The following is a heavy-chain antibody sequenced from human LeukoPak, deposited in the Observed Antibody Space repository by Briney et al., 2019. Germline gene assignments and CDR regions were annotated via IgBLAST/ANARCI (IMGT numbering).Heavy chain of an antibody. CDR2: ITWNGGYT. D-gene: IGHD3-22*01. CDR1: GFIFDDYG. Sequence: GGSLRLSCAASGFIFDDYGMTWVRQAPGKGLEWVSGITWNGGYTGYADSVKGRFTISRDNAKNSLHLQMNSLRAEDTALYYCAGTYYYDSSGFHPEFFQHWGQGTLVIISS. CDR3: AGTYYYDSSGFHPEFFQH. V-gene: IGHV3-20*04. J-gene: IGHJ1*01.